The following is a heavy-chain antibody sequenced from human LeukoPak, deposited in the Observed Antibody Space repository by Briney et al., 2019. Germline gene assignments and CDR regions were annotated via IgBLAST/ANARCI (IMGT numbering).Heavy chain of an antibody. CDR1: GGSIRSSNSF. V-gene: IGHV4-39*07. CDR3: ARIAAAGIRGFDY. D-gene: IGHD6-13*01. CDR2: IYYNGNT. J-gene: IGHJ4*02. Sequence: PSETLSLTCSVSGGSIRSSNSFWGWIRQPPGERLEWIATIYYNGNTYYNPSLQSRVTISVDTSTNQFSLKLSSVTAADTAVYYCARIAAAGIRGFDYWGQGTLVTVSS.